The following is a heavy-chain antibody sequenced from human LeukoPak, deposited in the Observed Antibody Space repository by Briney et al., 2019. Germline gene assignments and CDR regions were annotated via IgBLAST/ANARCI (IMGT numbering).Heavy chain of an antibody. Sequence: PGGSLRLSCAASGFTFSSFGMHWVRQAPGKGLEGVAFISYDGNNKYYADSVKGRFTISRDNSKNTLYLQMNSLRAEDTAVYYCTRHTREGGSSSFISWFDPWGQGTLVTVSS. J-gene: IGHJ5*02. CDR2: ISYDGNNK. V-gene: IGHV3-30*03. D-gene: IGHD6-6*01. CDR3: TRHTREGGSSSFISWFDP. CDR1: GFTFSSFG.